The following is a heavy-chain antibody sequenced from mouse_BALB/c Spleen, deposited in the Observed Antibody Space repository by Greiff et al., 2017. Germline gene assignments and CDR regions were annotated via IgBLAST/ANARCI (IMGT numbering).Heavy chain of an antibody. Sequence: EVQLQQSGPELVKPGASVKISCKASGYTFTDYNMHWVKQSHGKSLEWIGYIYPYNGGTGYNQKFKSKATLTVDNSSSTAYMELRSLTSEDSAVYYCANGYSYYAMDYWGQGTSVTVSS. CDR1: GYTFTDYN. V-gene: IGHV1S29*02. D-gene: IGHD2-3*01. CDR3: ANGYSYYAMDY. CDR2: IYPYNGGT. J-gene: IGHJ4*01.